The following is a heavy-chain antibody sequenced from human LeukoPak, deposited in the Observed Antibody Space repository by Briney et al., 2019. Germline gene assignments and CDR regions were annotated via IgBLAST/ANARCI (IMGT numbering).Heavy chain of an antibody. V-gene: IGHV3-23*01. CDR3: AREGGSGWYSGWFDP. CDR1: GFTFSGYT. CDR2: ISGSGGST. D-gene: IGHD6-19*01. Sequence: GGSLRLSCAASGFTFSGYTMSWVRQAPGKGLEWVSAISGSGGSTYYADSVKGRSTISRDNAKNSLYLQMNSLRAEDTALYYCAREGGSGWYSGWFDPWGQGTLVTVSS. J-gene: IGHJ5*02.